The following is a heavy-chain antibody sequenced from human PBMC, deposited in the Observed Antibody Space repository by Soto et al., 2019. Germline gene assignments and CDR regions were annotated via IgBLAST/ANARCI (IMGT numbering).Heavy chain of an antibody. V-gene: IGHV1-18*01. J-gene: IGHJ6*02. CDR2: ISGYNGDT. CDR3: AKNGQPLYYYYGMDV. CDR1: GYTFTRYG. Sequence: GASVKVSCKASGYTFTRYGISWVRQAPGQGLEWMGWISGYNGDTKYAQKFQGRVTMTIDTSTTTTYMELRSLTSDDTAVYYCAKNGQPLYYYYGMDVWGQGTTVTVSS. D-gene: IGHD2-8*01.